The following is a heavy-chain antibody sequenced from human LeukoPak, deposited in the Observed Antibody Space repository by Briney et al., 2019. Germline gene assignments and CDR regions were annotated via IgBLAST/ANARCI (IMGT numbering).Heavy chain of an antibody. J-gene: IGHJ3*02. CDR2: IYPGDSDT. V-gene: IGHV5-51*01. Sequence: GESLKISCKGSGYSFTSYWIGWVRQMSGKGLEWMGIIYPGDSDTRYSPSFQGQVTISADKSISTAYLQWSSLKASDTAMYYCARLPPNYYDSSGPEFGAFDIWGQGTMVTVSS. CDR1: GYSFTSYW. CDR3: ARLPPNYYDSSGPEFGAFDI. D-gene: IGHD3-22*01.